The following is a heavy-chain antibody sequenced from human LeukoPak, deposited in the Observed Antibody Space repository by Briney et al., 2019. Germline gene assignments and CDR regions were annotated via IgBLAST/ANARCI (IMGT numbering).Heavy chain of an antibody. J-gene: IGHJ4*02. Sequence: PGGSLRLSCTASGFTFSTYAMHWVRQAPGKGLEWVAVISYDGSPKYYADSVKGRFTISRDNSKNTLYLQMNSLRTEDTAVFYCARDRYDYTGNLDYWGQGTLVTVSS. CDR1: GFTFSTYA. CDR2: ISYDGSPK. D-gene: IGHD2-8*02. V-gene: IGHV3-30-3*01. CDR3: ARDRYDYTGNLDY.